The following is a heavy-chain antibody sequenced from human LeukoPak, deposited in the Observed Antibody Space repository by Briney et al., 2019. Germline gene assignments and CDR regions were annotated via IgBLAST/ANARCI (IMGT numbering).Heavy chain of an antibody. CDR2: XKQDGSEK. J-gene: IGHJ6*03. Sequence: EXXANXKQDGSEKXYVVSVKGRFPISRDNAKNSLYLQMNSLRAEDTAVYYCARDRKYDFWSGYYSIYYYYYMDVWGKGATVTVSS. V-gene: IGHV3-7*01. D-gene: IGHD3-3*01. CDR3: ARDRKYDFWSGYYSIYYYYYMDV.